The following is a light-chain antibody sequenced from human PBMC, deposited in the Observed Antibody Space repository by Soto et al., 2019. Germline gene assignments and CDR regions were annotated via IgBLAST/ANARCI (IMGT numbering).Light chain of an antibody. Sequence: DIRMTQSASTLSASVGDRVTITCRASQSISSWLAWYQQKPGKAPKLLVYDASTLQSGVASRFSGSGSGTEFTLIISGLQPDDSATYYCQQYTNNNKPWMFGEGTKVDIK. V-gene: IGKV1-5*01. J-gene: IGKJ1*01. CDR2: DAS. CDR1: QSISSW. CDR3: QQYTNNNKPWM.